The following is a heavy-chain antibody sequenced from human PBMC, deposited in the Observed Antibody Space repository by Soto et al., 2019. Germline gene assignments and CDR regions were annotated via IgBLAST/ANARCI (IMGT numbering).Heavy chain of an antibody. D-gene: IGHD2-21*01. V-gene: IGHV3-15*01. J-gene: IGHJ4*02. Sequence: LRLSCAASGFTFTNAWMNWVRQAPGKGLEWVGHIKTKTEGETTDYAAPVKGRFSISRDDSKNTQSLQMNGLRSEDTAVYYCAADVPTAGSGEFDYWGQGILVTVSS. CDR2: IKTKTEGETT. CDR1: GFTFTNAW. CDR3: AADVPTAGSGEFDY.